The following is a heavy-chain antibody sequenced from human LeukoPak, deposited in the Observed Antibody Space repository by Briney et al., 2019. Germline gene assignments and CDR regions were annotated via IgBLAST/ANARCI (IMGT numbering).Heavy chain of an antibody. CDR3: ARRRSFRSGYYYAPKAFDI. D-gene: IGHD3-3*01. V-gene: IGHV4-34*01. J-gene: IGHJ3*02. Sequence: SETLSLTCAVYGGSFSGYYWSWIRQPPGKGLEWIGEINHSGSTNYNPSLKSRVTISVDTSKNQFSLKLSSVTAADTAVYYCARRRSFRSGYYYAPKAFDIWGQGTMVTVSS. CDR2: INHSGST. CDR1: GGSFSGYY.